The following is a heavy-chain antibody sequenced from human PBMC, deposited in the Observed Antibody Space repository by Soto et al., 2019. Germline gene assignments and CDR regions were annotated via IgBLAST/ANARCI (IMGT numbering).Heavy chain of an antibody. CDR1: GFTFSSYG. Sequence: QVQLVESGGGVVQPGRSLRLSCAASGFTFSSYGMHWVRQAPGKELEWVAFIWHDGGNKFYAESVKGRFTISRDNARSTLYLQMNSLRLDDTAVYFCARDGLTFGGDWGQGTLVAVSS. CDR3: ARDGLTFGGD. D-gene: IGHD3-16*01. V-gene: IGHV3-33*01. CDR2: IWHDGGNK. J-gene: IGHJ4*02.